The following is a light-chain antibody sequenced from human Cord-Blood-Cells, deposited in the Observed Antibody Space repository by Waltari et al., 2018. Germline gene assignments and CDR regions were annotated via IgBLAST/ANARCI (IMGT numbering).Light chain of an antibody. CDR1: QDISNY. V-gene: IGKV1-33*01. CDR2: DAS. CDR3: QQYDNLSWT. Sequence: DIQMTQSPSSLSASVGDRVTITCQASQDISNYLNWYQQKPGKAPKLLIYDASNLETGVPSRFSGSGSGTDFTFTISSLQPEDIATYYCQQYDNLSWTFGQGIKVEIK. J-gene: IGKJ1*01.